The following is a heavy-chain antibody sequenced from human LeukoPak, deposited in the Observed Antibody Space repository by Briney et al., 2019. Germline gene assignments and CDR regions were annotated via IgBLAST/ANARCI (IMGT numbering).Heavy chain of an antibody. J-gene: IGHJ4*02. CDR2: IGGDGIA. CDR1: GFTFSSYA. V-gene: IGHV3-48*04. D-gene: IGHD3-16*01. Sequence: GGSLRLSCAASGFTFSSYAMHWVRQAPGKGLEWISYIGGDGIAFYADSVKGRFTASKDDARKSMCLQMNSLRVEDTAVYYCAKDRANWAIDDWGQGTQVTVSS. CDR3: AKDRANWAIDD.